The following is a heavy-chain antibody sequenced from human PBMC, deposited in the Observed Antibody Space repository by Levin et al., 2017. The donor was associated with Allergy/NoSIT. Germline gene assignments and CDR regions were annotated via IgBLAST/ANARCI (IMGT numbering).Heavy chain of an antibody. CDR1: GFIFRTYG. CDR2: IWYDGNKK. D-gene: IGHD1-26*01. CDR3: ARDSGSYYDNYYYGMDV. J-gene: IGHJ6*02. Sequence: GESLKISCAASGFIFRTYGMHWVRQAPGRGLEWVAIIWYDGNKKYYADSVKGRFTISRDNSEDTLYLQMNSLRAEDTAVYYCARDSGSYYDNYYYGMDVWGQGTTVTVSS. V-gene: IGHV3-33*01.